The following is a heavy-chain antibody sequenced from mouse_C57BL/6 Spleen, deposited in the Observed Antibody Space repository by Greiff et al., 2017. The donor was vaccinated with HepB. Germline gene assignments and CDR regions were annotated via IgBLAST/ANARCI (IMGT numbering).Heavy chain of an antibody. J-gene: IGHJ3*01. CDR2: ISGGGGNT. V-gene: IGHV5-9*01. D-gene: IGHD2-4*01. Sequence: EVKVVESGGGLVKPGGSLKLSCAASGFTFSSYTMSWVRQTPEKRLEWVATISGGGGNTYYPDSVKGRFTISRDNAKNTLYLQMSSLRSEDTALYYCARHVGGLGVFADWGQGTLVTVSA. CDR1: GFTFSSYT. CDR3: ARHVGGLGVFAD.